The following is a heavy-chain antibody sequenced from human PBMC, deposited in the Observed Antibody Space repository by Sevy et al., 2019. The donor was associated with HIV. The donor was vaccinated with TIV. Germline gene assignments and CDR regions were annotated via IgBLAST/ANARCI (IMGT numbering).Heavy chain of an antibody. Sequence: GGSLRLSCAASGFTFSYSGMHWVRQAPGKGLEWVTFIQFDGSSQYYAESVKGRFTILRDNTKNTLYLQMNSLRRDDMAVYYCAKNTAAVGVGGFDYWGQGALVTVSS. D-gene: IGHD2-8*02. CDR2: IQFDGSSQ. CDR3: AKNTAAVGVGGFDY. V-gene: IGHV3-30*02. J-gene: IGHJ4*02. CDR1: GFTFSYSG.